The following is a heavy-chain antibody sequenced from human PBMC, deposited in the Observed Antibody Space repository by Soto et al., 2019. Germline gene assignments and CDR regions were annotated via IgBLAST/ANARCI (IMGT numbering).Heavy chain of an antibody. CDR2: ISGNSKST. J-gene: IGHJ6*02. V-gene: IGHV3-11*05. CDR1: GFTFSDYF. Sequence: QVQLVESGGGPVRPGGSLTLSCAASGFTFSDYFIHWVRQAPGKGLEWVSHISGNSKSTSYAESVRGRFTISRDNAKNSVSRRMDGLRPEDTALYYCARGDYGAYFGYIGLDVWGQGTTVTVSS. CDR3: ARGDYGAYFGYIGLDV. D-gene: IGHD4-17*01.